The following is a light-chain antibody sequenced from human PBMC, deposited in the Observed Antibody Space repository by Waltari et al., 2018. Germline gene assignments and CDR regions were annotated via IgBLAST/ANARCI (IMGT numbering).Light chain of an antibody. CDR1: QSVSSY. CDR2: DAS. J-gene: IGKJ4*01. CDR3: QQRSNWLT. Sequence: EIVLTQSPATLSLSPGERATLPCRASQSVSSYLAWYQQKPGQAPRLPIYDASNRATGIPARLSGSGSGTDCTLTIGSLEPEDFAVYYCQQRSNWLTFGGGTKVEIK. V-gene: IGKV3-11*01.